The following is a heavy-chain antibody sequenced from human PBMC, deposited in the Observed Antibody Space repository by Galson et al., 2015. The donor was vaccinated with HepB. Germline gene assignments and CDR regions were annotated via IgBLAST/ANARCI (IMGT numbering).Heavy chain of an antibody. V-gene: IGHV3-64*01. D-gene: IGHD3-22*01. CDR2: ISSNGGST. CDR1: GFTFSSYA. J-gene: IGHJ3*02. CDR3: ARIEEYYDSSGRRGAFDI. Sequence: SLRLSCAASGFTFSSYAMHWVRQAPGKGLEYVSAISSNGGSTYYANSVKGRFTISRDNSKNTLYLQMGSLRAEDMAVYYCARIEEYYDSSGRRGAFDIWGQGTMVTVSS.